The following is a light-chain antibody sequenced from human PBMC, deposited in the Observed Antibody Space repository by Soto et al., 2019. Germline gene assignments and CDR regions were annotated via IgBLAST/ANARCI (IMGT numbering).Light chain of an antibody. CDR2: DAS. CDR3: QQRSNWPRT. Sequence: PVTLSVSPGERATLSCRASQSVDSNLAWYQQKPGQAPRLLIYDASNRATGIPARFSGSGSGTDFTLTISSLEPEDFAVYYCQQRSNWPRTFGGGTKVDIK. J-gene: IGKJ4*01. V-gene: IGKV3-11*01. CDR1: QSVDSN.